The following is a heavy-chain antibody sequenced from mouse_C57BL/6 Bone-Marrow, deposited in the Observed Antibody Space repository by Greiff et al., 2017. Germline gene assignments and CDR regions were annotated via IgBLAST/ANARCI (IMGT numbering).Heavy chain of an antibody. J-gene: IGHJ2*01. CDR2: IYPGDGDT. CDR3: ARYGYLFDY. D-gene: IGHD2-2*01. Sequence: QVQLQQSGPELVKPGASVKISCKASGYAFSSSWMNWVKQRPGKGLEWIGRIYPGDGDTNYNGKFKGKATMTADKSSSSAYMQLSSLTSEDSAVSFCARYGYLFDYWGQGTTLTVSS. CDR1: GYAFSSSW. V-gene: IGHV1-82*01.